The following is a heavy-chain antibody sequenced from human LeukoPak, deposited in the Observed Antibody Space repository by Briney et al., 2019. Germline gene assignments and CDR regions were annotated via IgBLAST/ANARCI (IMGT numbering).Heavy chain of an antibody. CDR2: ISSSSSYI. Sequence: PGGSLRLSCAASGFTFSSYSMDWVRQAPGKGREWVSSISSSSSYIYYADSVKGRFTISRDNAKNSLYLQMNSLRAEDTAVYYCASTQGRRDYWGQGTLVTVSS. V-gene: IGHV3-21*01. CDR3: ASTQGRRDY. J-gene: IGHJ4*02. CDR1: GFTFSSYS.